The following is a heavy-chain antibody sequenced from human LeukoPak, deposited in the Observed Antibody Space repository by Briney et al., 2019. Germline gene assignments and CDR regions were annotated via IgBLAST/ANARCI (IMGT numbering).Heavy chain of an antibody. J-gene: IGHJ6*03. V-gene: IGHV1-69*05. Sequence: SVKVSCKASGGTFSIYAISWVRQAPGQGLEWMGGIIPIFGTANYAQKFQGRVTITTDESTSTAYMELSSLRSEDTAVYYCARVGLPSYYMDVWGKGTTVTVSS. CDR2: IIPIFGTA. CDR1: GGTFSIYA. CDR3: ARVGLPSYYMDV. D-gene: IGHD1-7*01.